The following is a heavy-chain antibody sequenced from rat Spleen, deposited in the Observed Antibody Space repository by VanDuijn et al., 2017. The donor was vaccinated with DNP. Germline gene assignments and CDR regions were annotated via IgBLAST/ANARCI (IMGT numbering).Heavy chain of an antibody. CDR2: ISYNGSST. CDR1: GFTFSDYY. CDR3: TTGQLLDY. Sequence: EVLLVESDGGLVQPGRSLKLSCAVSGFTFSDYYMAWVRQAPAKGLEWVATISYNGSSTYYRDSVKGRFTISRDNAKSTLYLQIDSLRSEDTATYYCTTGQLLDYWGQGTLVTVS. D-gene: IGHD1-10*01. J-gene: IGHJ3*01. V-gene: IGHV5-20*01.